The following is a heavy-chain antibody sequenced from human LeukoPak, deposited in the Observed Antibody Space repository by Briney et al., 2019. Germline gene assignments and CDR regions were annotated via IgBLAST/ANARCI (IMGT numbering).Heavy chain of an antibody. CDR3: ARGGRNYGDPRVFDY. J-gene: IGHJ4*02. CDR1: GYTFTRYG. Sequence: GASVKVSCKASGYTFTRYGISWVRQAPGQGLEWMGWISAYNGNTNYAQKLQGRVTMTTDTSTSTAYMELRSLRSDDTAVYYCARGGRNYGDPRVFDYWGQGTLVTVSS. CDR2: ISAYNGNT. V-gene: IGHV1-18*01. D-gene: IGHD4-17*01.